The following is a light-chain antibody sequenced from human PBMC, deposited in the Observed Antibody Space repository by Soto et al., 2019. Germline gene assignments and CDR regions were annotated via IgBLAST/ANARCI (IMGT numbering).Light chain of an antibody. V-gene: IGKV4-1*01. J-gene: IGKJ2*01. CDR1: QSVLYSSNNKNY. CDR2: WAS. CDR3: HQFYNSPYT. Sequence: DIVMSQSPDSLTVSLGERATINCKSSQSVLYSSNNKNYLAWYQQKPGQPPKLLLYWASTRESGVPDRFSGSGSGTDFTLTISRLQAEDLAVYYCHQFYNSPYTFGQGTRLDIK.